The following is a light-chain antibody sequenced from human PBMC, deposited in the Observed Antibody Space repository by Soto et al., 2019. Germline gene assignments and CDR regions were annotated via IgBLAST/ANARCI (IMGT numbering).Light chain of an antibody. V-gene: IGKV2-28*01. CDR3: MQAIQAPRT. Sequence: DIVLTQSPLSLPVTPGEPASISCRSSQSLLHSNGNIYLHWYLQKPGQSPQLLIYLGSIRASGVPDRFSGSGSGTDFTLKITRVEAEDVGVYYCMQAIQAPRTFGLGTKVEIQ. J-gene: IGKJ1*01. CDR1: QSLLHSNGNIY. CDR2: LGS.